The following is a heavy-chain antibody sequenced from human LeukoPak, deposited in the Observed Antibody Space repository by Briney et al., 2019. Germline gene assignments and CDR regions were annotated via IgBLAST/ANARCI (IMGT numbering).Heavy chain of an antibody. D-gene: IGHD3-10*01. CDR3: ARGNYYGSGSYAFDI. V-gene: IGHV4-4*07. Sequence: SETLSLTCTVSGGSISSYYWSWIRQPAGKGLEWIGRIYTSGSTNYNPSLKSRVTMSVDTSKNQFSLKLSSATAADTAVYYCARGNYYGSGSYAFDIWGQGTMVTVSS. CDR1: GGSISSYY. J-gene: IGHJ3*02. CDR2: IYTSGST.